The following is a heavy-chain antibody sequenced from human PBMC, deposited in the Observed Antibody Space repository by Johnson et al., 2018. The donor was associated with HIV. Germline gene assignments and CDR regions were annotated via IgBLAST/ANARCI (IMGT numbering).Heavy chain of an antibody. J-gene: IGHJ3*02. Sequence: QVQLVESGGGVVQPGRSLRLSCAASGFTFSSYAMHWVRQAPGKGLEWVAVIWYDGSNKYYADSVKGRFTISRYNAKNSLHLQMNSLRAEDTAVYYCARSRGPMRKDAFDIWGQGTKVTVSS. CDR3: ARSRGPMRKDAFDI. V-gene: IGHV3-33*08. CDR2: IWYDGSNK. D-gene: IGHD3-10*01. CDR1: GFTFSSYA.